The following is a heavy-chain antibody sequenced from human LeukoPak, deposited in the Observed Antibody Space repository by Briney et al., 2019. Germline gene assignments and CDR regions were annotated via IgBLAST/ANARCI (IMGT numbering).Heavy chain of an antibody. CDR1: TFIFTSYA. J-gene: IGHJ4*02. Sequence: GGSLRLSCTASTFIFTSYAMSWVRQAPGKGLEWVSAISGSGGSTYHADSVKGRFTISRDNSRNTVYLQMSSLRVEDTAVYYCAKGFGSGSSGSPFYDYWGQGTLVTVSS. D-gene: IGHD6-19*01. CDR2: ISGSGGST. V-gene: IGHV3-23*01. CDR3: AKGFGSGSSGSPFYDY.